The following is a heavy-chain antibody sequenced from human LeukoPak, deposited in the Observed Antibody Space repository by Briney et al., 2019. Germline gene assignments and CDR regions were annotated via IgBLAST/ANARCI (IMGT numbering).Heavy chain of an antibody. J-gene: IGHJ5*02. CDR1: GYTFTGYY. CDR3: ARDFLGTVPTSYNWFDP. V-gene: IGHV1-2*02. D-gene: IGHD7-27*01. Sequence: ASVKVSCKASGYTFTGYYMHWVRQAPGQGLEWMGWINPNSGGTNYAQKFQGRVTMTRDTSISTAYMELSRLRSDDTAVYYCARDFLGTVPTSYNWFDPWGQGTLVTVPS. CDR2: INPNSGGT.